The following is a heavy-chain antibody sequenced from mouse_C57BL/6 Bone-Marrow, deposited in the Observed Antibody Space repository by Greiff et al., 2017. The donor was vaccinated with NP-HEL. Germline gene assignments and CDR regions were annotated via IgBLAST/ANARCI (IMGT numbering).Heavy chain of an antibody. CDR3: ARSYGSSPLYAMDD. Sequence: LQESGPGLVQPSQSLSITCTVSGFSLTSYGVHWVRQSPGKGLEWLGVIWSGGSTDYNAAFISRLSISKDNSKSQVFFKMNSLQADDTAIYYCARSYGSSPLYAMDDWGQGTSVTVSS. D-gene: IGHD1-1*01. J-gene: IGHJ4*01. CDR1: GFSLTSYG. V-gene: IGHV2-2*01. CDR2: IWSGGST.